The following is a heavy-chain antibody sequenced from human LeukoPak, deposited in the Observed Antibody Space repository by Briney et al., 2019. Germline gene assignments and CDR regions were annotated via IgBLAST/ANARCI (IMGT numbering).Heavy chain of an antibody. J-gene: IGHJ5*02. CDR2: IYYSGST. CDR3: ARDPRRTGWFDP. V-gene: IGHV4-34*09. CDR1: GGSFSGYY. Sequence: SETLSLTCAVYGGSFSGYYWSWIRQPPGKGLEWIGYIYYSGSTYYNPSLKSRVTISVDTSKNQFSLKLSSVTAADTAVYYCARDPRRTGWFDPWGQGTLVTVSS.